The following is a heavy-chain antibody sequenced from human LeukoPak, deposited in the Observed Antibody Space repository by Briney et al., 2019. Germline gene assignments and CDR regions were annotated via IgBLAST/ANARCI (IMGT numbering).Heavy chain of an antibody. D-gene: IGHD4-23*01. CDR3: ARAEGYGGELDS. CDR2: IPYDGSNK. V-gene: IGHV3-30*19. J-gene: IGHJ4*02. Sequence: GGSLRLSCAASGFTFSSYGMHWVRQAPGKGLEWVAVIPYDGSNKYYADSVKGRFTISRENSKNRLYLQMNSLRAEDTAVYYCARAEGYGGELDSWGQGTLVTVSS. CDR1: GFTFSSYG.